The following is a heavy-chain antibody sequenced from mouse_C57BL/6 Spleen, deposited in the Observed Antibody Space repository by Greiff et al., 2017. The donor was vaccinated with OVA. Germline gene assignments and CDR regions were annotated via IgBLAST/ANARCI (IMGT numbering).Heavy chain of an antibody. CDR2: INYDGSST. Sequence: DVMLVESEGGLVQPGSSMKLSCTASGFTFSDYYMAWVRQVPEKGLEWVANINYDGSSTYYLDSLKSRFIISRDNAKYILYLQMSSLKSEDTATYYCARRGDGNYLYWYFDVWGTGTTVTVSS. CDR1: GFTFSDYY. CDR3: ARRGDGNYLYWYFDV. D-gene: IGHD2-1*01. J-gene: IGHJ1*03. V-gene: IGHV5-16*01.